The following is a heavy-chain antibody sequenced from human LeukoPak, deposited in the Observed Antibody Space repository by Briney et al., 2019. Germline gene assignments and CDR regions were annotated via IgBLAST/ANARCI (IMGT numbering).Heavy chain of an antibody. CDR2: INPRGGRT. CDR3: ARDWGPVGLRYCDEFYYFDY. J-gene: IGHJ4*02. V-gene: IGHV1-46*04. D-gene: IGHD3-9*01. Sequence: SVNLLRSTCGHTFPRHYMLWATHPPGQGLEWMGIINPRGGRTRYAQKLQGRVTMTRDTSTSTVYMELSSLRSEDTAVYYCARDWGPVGLRYCDEFYYFDYWGQGTLVTVSS. CDR1: GHTFPRHY.